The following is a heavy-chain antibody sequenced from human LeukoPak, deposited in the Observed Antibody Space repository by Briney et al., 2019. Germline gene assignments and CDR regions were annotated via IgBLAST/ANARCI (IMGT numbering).Heavy chain of an antibody. CDR2: ISGSGGNT. Sequence: GGSLRLSCAASGFIFSSYAMGWVRQAPGKGLEWVSTISGSGGNTYYADSVKGRFTISRDNSKNTLYLQMNSLRAEDTAVYYCAKAGSLDIAARQNYWGQGTLVTVSS. CDR3: AKAGSLDIAARQNY. J-gene: IGHJ4*02. CDR1: GFIFSSYA. V-gene: IGHV3-23*01. D-gene: IGHD6-6*01.